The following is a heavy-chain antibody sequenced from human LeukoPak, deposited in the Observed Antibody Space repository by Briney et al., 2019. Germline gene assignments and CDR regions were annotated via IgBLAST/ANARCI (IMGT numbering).Heavy chain of an antibody. D-gene: IGHD6-19*01. V-gene: IGHV4-34*01. J-gene: IGHJ4*02. Sequence: PSETLSLTCAVYGGSFSGYYWSWIRQPPGKGLEWIGEINHSGSTNYNPSLKSRVTISVDTSKNQFSLKLSSVTAADTAVYYCASRPTHRRPVAGTGWGQGTLVTVSS. CDR1: GGSFSGYY. CDR3: ASRPTHRRPVAGTG. CDR2: INHSGST.